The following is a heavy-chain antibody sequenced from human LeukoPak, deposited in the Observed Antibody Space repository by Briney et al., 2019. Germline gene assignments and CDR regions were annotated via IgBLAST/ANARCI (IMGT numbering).Heavy chain of an antibody. CDR1: GFTFSSYA. CDR3: AKVVVVVVAANDALDI. Sequence: PGGSLRLSCAASGFTFSSYAMSWVRQAPGKGLEWVSAISGSGGSTYYADSVKGRFTISRDNSKNTLYLQMNSLRAEDTAVYYCAKVVVVVVAANDALDIWGQGTMVTVSS. V-gene: IGHV3-23*01. CDR2: ISGSGGST. J-gene: IGHJ3*02. D-gene: IGHD2-15*01.